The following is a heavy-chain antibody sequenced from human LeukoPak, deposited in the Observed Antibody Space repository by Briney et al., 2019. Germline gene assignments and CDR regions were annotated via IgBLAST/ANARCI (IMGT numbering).Heavy chain of an antibody. J-gene: IGHJ5*02. CDR2: ISGSGGST. D-gene: IGHD2-2*01. V-gene: IGHV3-23*01. CDR1: GFTFSSYA. Sequence: GGSLRLSCAASGFTFSSYAVSWVRQAPGKGLEWVSAISGSGGSTYYADSVKGRFTISRDNSKNTLYLQMNSLRAEDTAVYYCAKTLKPKVVPALFDPWGQGTLVTVSS. CDR3: AKTLKPKVVPALFDP.